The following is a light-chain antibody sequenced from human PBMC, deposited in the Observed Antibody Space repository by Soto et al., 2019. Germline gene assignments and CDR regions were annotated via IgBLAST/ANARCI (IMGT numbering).Light chain of an antibody. V-gene: IGKV3-20*01. CDR1: QSVRSSY. CDR3: QQYNSYWT. Sequence: EIVLTQSPVTLSLSPGERATLSCRASQSVRSSYLAWSQQKPGQAPRLLIYDASSLESGVPSRFSGSGSGTEFTLTISSLQPDDFATYHCQQYNSYWTFGQGTKVDIK. J-gene: IGKJ1*01. CDR2: DAS.